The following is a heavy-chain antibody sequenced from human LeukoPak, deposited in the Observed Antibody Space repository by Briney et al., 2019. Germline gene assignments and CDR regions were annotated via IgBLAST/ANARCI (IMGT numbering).Heavy chain of an antibody. CDR2: MKPSGGTT. Sequence: GASVTVSSTASGYTFTNYSMHWVRQAPGQGLEWMGIMKPSGGTTTYAQKFQGRVTMTRDMSTSTVYMELSSLRSEDTAVYYCARDNPDSYDSSGYSWFDPWGQGTLVTVSS. CDR3: ARDNPDSYDSSGYSWFDP. V-gene: IGHV1-46*01. CDR1: GYTFTNYS. J-gene: IGHJ5*02. D-gene: IGHD3-22*01.